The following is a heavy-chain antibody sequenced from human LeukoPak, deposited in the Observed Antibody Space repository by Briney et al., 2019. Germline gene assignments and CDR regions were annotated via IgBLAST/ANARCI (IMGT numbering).Heavy chain of an antibody. V-gene: IGHV1-2*02. D-gene: IGHD2-2*01. Sequence: ASVKVSCKASGYTSTGLYMHWVRQAPGQGLQWMGWINPNSGGASYAQKFKGRVTMTRDTSIHTAYMELSRLRSDDTAVYYCAREEYGFDPWGQGTLVTVSS. CDR3: AREEYGFDP. J-gene: IGHJ5*02. CDR2: INPNSGGA. CDR1: GYTSTGLY.